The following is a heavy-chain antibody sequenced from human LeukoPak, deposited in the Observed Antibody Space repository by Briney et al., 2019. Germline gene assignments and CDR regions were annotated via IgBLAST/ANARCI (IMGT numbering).Heavy chain of an antibody. CDR3: ADSNYWYPVDY. CDR1: GFTFSSYA. CDR2: ISGSGDST. Sequence: PGGSLRLSCAASGFTFSSYAMRWVRQAPGEGLEWVSAISGSGDSTYYADSVKGRFTISRDNSKNTLYLQMNSLRAEDTAVYHCADSNYWYPVDYWGQGTLVTVSS. D-gene: IGHD4-11*01. V-gene: IGHV3-23*01. J-gene: IGHJ4*02.